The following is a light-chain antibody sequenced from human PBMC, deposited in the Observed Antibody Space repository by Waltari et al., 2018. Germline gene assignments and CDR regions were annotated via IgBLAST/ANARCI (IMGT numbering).Light chain of an antibody. J-gene: IGLJ3*02. CDR3: CSYRIGSTPGV. Sequence: SALTQPASVSGSLGQSITISCSGSTSDVGSGNLVSWYQQFPGTVPKLIIYEVTKRPSGVSSRFSASKSGNMASLTISGLQPEDEADYYCCSYRIGSTPGVFGGGTKVTVL. CDR2: EVT. V-gene: IGLV2-23*02. CDR1: TSDVGSGNL.